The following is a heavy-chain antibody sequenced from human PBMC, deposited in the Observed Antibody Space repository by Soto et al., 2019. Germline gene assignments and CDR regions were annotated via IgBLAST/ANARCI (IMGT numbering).Heavy chain of an antibody. V-gene: IGHV3-11*06. CDR2: ISSSSSYT. J-gene: IGHJ4*02. D-gene: IGHD5-18*01. CDR1: GFTFSDYY. Sequence: PGGSLRLSCAASGFTFSDYYMSWIRQAPGKGLEWVSYISSSSSYTNYADSVKGRFTISRDNAKNSLYLQMNSLRAEDTAVYYWGGGVMGGYSYSGGGGDYWGQGTLVTVSS. CDR3: GGGVMGGYSYSGGGGDY.